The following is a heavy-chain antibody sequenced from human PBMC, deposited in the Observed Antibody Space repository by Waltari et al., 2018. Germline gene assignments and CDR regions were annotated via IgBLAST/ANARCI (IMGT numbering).Heavy chain of an antibody. CDR2: SYYSGST. Sequence: QLQLQESGQGLVKHSETLYLTCTVSGGSIRRSSYYWGWIRQPPGKGLELIGSSYYSGSTYYNPSLKSRVTISVYTSKNQFSLKLSSVTAADTAVYYCAREGGGYWGQGTLVTVSS. CDR1: GGSIRRSSYY. CDR3: AREGGGY. J-gene: IGHJ4*02. V-gene: IGHV4-39*07.